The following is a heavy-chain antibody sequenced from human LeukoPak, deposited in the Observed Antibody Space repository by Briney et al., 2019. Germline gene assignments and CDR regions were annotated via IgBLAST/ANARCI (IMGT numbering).Heavy chain of an antibody. D-gene: IGHD3-22*01. CDR1: GGSISSSSYY. CDR2: IYYSGSI. V-gene: IGHV4-39*01. J-gene: IGHJ4*02. Sequence: SETLSLTCSVSGGSISSSSYYWGWIRQPPGKGLEWIGSIYYSGSIYYNPSLKSRVTISVDTSKNQFSLKLSSVTAADTAVYYCSFDYYDSSGYYYFQGWGQETLVTVSS. CDR3: SFDYYDSSGYYYFQG.